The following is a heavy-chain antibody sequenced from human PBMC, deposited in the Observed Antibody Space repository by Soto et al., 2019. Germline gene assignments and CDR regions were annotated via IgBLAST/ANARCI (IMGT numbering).Heavy chain of an antibody. V-gene: IGHV4-4*02. J-gene: IGHJ4*02. CDR3: ARLGYDSSWPDY. CDR1: GDSISRSNW. D-gene: IGHD6-13*01. CDR2: ISHRGTT. Sequence: QVQLQESGPGLVKPSGTLSLTCAVFGDSISRSNWWSWVRQPPGKGLEWIGEISHRGTTNYNPSLESRLTISLDKSKNQFSLRLSSVTAADTAVYYCARLGYDSSWPDYWGQGTRVTVSS.